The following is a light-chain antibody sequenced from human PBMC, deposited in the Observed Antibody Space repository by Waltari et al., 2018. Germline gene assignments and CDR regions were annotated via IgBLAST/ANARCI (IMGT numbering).Light chain of an antibody. CDR3: QSYQSTSVI. V-gene: IGLV6-57*03. Sequence: NFMLTQPHSVSESPGKTVTISCTRSSGSISTNYVQWYQQRPGSAPTALIFEDDRRPSGVPDRVAGSVDRSSNSASLTISGLKTEDEADYYCQSYQSTSVIFGGGTKLTVL. CDR2: EDD. J-gene: IGLJ2*01. CDR1: SGSISTNY.